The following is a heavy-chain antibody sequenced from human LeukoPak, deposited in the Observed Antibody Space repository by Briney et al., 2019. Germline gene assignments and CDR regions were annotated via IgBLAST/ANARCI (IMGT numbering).Heavy chain of an antibody. CDR3: ARVGGGGSHPGAFDI. Sequence: SETLSLTCTVSGGSIRSYYWSWIRQPPGKGLEWIGYIYYSGSTNYNPSLKSRVTISVDTSKNQFSLKLSSVTAADTAVYYCARVGGGGSHPGAFDIWGQGTMVTVSS. CDR2: IYYSGST. V-gene: IGHV4-59*01. D-gene: IGHD1-26*01. J-gene: IGHJ3*02. CDR1: GGSIRSYY.